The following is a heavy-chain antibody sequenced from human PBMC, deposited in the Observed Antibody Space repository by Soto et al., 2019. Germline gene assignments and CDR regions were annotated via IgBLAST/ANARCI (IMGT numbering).Heavy chain of an antibody. CDR1: GYTFTNYA. J-gene: IGHJ6*02. CDR2: INVGNGNT. Sequence: QVQLVQSGAEEKKPVASVKVSCKASGYTFTNYAMHWVRQAPGQRLEWMGWINVGNGNTKYSQKCQGRVTITRDTPASTADMELSSLRSEDTAVYYCARRGGGMDVWGQGTTVTVYS. CDR3: ARRGGGMDV. V-gene: IGHV1-3*05. D-gene: IGHD3-10*01.